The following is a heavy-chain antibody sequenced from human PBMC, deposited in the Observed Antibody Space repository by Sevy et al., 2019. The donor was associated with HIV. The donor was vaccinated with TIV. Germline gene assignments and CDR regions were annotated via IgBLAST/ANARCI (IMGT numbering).Heavy chain of an antibody. J-gene: IGHJ6*02. V-gene: IGHV3-7*01. Sequence: GGSLRLSCAASGFTFSSYWMSWVRQAPGKGLEWVANIKQDGSEKYYVDSVKGRFTISRDNAKNSLYLHMNSLRAEDSAVDYCARDWQGYYYYYGMDVWGQGTTVTVSS. CDR3: ARDWQGYYYYYGMDV. CDR2: IKQDGSEK. CDR1: GFTFSSYW.